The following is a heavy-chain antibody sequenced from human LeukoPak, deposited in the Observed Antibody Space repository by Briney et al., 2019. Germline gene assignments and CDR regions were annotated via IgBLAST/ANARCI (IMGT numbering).Heavy chain of an antibody. CDR2: ISSSSSYI. Sequence: GGSLRLSCAASGFTFSSYSMNWVRQAPGKVLEWVSSISSSSSYIYYADSVKGRFTISRDNAKNSLYLQMNSLRAEDTAVYYCARDHARSDAFDIWGQGTMVTVSS. CDR1: GFTFSSYS. D-gene: IGHD3-3*01. V-gene: IGHV3-21*01. CDR3: ARDHARSDAFDI. J-gene: IGHJ3*02.